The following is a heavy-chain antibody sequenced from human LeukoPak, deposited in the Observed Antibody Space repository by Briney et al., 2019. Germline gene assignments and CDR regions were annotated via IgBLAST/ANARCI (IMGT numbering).Heavy chain of an antibody. V-gene: IGHV4-39*01. CDR2: IYYSGST. J-gene: IGHJ3*02. Sequence: PSETLSLTCTVSGGSITNNTYYWGWIRQPPGKGLEWIGSIYYSGSTYYNPSLKSRVTISVDTSKNQLSLKLSSVTAADTAVYYCTRWAGGRDIVVVPAATDAFDIWGQGTMVTVSS. CDR3: TRWAGGRDIVVVPAATDAFDI. CDR1: GGSITNNTYY. D-gene: IGHD2-2*01.